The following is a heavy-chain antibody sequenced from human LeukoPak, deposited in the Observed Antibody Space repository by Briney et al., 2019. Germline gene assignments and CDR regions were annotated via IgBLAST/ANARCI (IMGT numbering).Heavy chain of an antibody. V-gene: IGHV1-2*02. CDR2: INPNDSDT. J-gene: IGHJ4*02. CDR1: GYTFTSYG. Sequence: ASVKVSCKASGYTFTSYGINWLRQAPGQGLEWMGWINPNDSDTNYLQRFQGRVTMTRDTSISTAYMEVTRLTSDDTAIYYCARRGSGYGYDYWGQGTLITVSS. D-gene: IGHD5-18*01. CDR3: ARRGSGYGYDY.